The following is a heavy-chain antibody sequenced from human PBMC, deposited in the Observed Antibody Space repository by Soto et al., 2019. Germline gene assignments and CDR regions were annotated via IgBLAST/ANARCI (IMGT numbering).Heavy chain of an antibody. D-gene: IGHD2-21*02. V-gene: IGHV1-69*08. J-gene: IGHJ4*02. CDR1: GGTFSTYS. CDR2: LMPIITQL. CDR3: ARDPGGDQSH. Sequence: QVQLVQSGAEVKKPGSSVKVSCKASGGTFSTYSISWVRQAPGQGLEWMGRLMPIITQLTYAQKLQGRVTITAAKSTNPTYIEMRGLRSDDTAVYYCARDPGGDQSHWGQGTRVIVSS.